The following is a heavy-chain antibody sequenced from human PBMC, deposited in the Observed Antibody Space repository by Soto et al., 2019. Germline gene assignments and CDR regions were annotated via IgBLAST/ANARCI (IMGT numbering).Heavy chain of an antibody. Sequence: SETLSLTCSVSGGSISSSSYYWRWIRQPPGKGLEWIGSIYYSGSIYYNPSLKSRVTISVDTSKNQFSLKLSSVTAAETAVYYCARQSSGWYNWFDPWGQGTLVTVSS. J-gene: IGHJ5*02. D-gene: IGHD6-19*01. CDR1: GGSISSSSYY. CDR3: ARQSSGWYNWFDP. CDR2: IYYSGSI. V-gene: IGHV4-39*01.